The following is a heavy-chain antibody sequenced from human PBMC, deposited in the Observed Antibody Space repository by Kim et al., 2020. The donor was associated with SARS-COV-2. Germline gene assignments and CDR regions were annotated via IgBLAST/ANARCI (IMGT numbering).Heavy chain of an antibody. J-gene: IGHJ5*02. CDR1: GYTFTSYA. Sequence: ASVKVSCKASGYTFTSYAMNLVRQAPGQGPEWMGWINTNTGNPTYAQGFTGRFVFSLDTSVSTAYLQISSLKAEDTAVYYCASTFWSGYTSWFDPWGQGTLVTVSS. CDR3: ASTFWSGYTSWFDP. D-gene: IGHD3-3*01. CDR2: INTNTGNP. V-gene: IGHV7-4-1*02.